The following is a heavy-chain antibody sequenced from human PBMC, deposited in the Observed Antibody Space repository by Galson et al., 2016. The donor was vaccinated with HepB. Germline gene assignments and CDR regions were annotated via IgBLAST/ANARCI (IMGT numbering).Heavy chain of an antibody. V-gene: IGHV3-23*01. CDR3: AKERRAARDFDF. Sequence: SLRLSCATSGLTFRTFDMSWVRQAPGKGLEWVSTISATGATTYYSDAVEGRFYISRDTSTNTVSLQMNSLRAEDTATYYCAKERRAARDFDFWGQGTLVIVSS. J-gene: IGHJ4*02. CDR2: ISATGATT. CDR1: GLTFRTFD. D-gene: IGHD6-6*01.